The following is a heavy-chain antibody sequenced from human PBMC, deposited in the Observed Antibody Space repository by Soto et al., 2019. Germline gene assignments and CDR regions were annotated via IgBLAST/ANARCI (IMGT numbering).Heavy chain of an antibody. CDR1: GYTFTSYY. CDR3: ARDHTYCTNGVCYTSYYGMDV. D-gene: IGHD2-8*01. J-gene: IGHJ6*02. Sequence: EASVKVSFKASGYTFTSYYMHWLRQAPGQGLEWMGIINPSGGSTSYAQKFQGRVTMTRDTSTSTVYMELSSLRSEDTAVYYCARDHTYCTNGVCYTSYYGMDVWGQGTTVTVSS. CDR2: INPSGGST. V-gene: IGHV1-46*01.